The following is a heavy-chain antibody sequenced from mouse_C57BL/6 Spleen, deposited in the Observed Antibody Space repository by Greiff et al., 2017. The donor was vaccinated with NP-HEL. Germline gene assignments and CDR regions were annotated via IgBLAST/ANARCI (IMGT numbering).Heavy chain of an antibody. CDR1: GYAFTNYL. Sequence: VQLVESGAELVRPGTSVKVSCKASGYAFTNYLIEWVKQRPGQGLEWIGVINPGSGGTNYNEKFKGKATLTADKSSSTAYMQLSSLTSEDSAVYFCARGGWLLFMDYWGQGTSVTVSS. V-gene: IGHV1-54*01. CDR2: INPGSGGT. D-gene: IGHD2-3*01. J-gene: IGHJ4*01. CDR3: ARGGWLLFMDY.